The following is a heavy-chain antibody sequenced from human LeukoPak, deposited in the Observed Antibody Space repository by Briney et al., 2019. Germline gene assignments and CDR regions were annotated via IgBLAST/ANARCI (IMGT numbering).Heavy chain of an antibody. CDR1: GFTFSSYG. CDR2: IWYDGSNK. J-gene: IGHJ4*02. D-gene: IGHD1-26*01. CDR3: AKDRRELARTVFDY. V-gene: IGHV3-33*06. Sequence: GRSLRLSCAASGFTFSSYGMHWVRQAPGKGLEGVAVIWYDGSNKYYADSVKGRFTISRDNSKNTLYLQMNSLRAEDTAVYYCAKDRRELARTVFDYWGQGTLVTVSS.